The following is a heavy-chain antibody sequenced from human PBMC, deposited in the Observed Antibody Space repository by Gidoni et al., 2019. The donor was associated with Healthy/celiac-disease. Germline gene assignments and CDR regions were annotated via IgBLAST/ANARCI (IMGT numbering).Heavy chain of an antibody. J-gene: IGHJ5*02. V-gene: IGHV4-39*01. Sequence: QLQLQESGPGLVKPSETLSLTCTVSGGSISSSSYYWGWIRQPPGKGLEWTGSIYYSGSTYYNPSLKSRVTISVDTSKNQFSLKLSSVTAADTAVYYCARQILLYTGIAVAGMIAPAAGGWFDPWGQGTLVTVSS. CDR3: ARQILLYTGIAVAGMIAPAAGGWFDP. CDR1: GGSISSSSYY. D-gene: IGHD6-19*01. CDR2: IYYSGST.